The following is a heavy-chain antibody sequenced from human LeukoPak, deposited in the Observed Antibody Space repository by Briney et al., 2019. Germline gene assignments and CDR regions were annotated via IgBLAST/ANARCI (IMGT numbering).Heavy chain of an antibody. CDR3: SRATSTWYIDY. V-gene: IGHV4-39*01. Sequence: PETLSLTCTVSGDSFSSTYYWGWIRQPPGKGLEWIGSVSYSGSTYYIPSLKSRVTISVDTSKKQISLKLISVTAADTAVYFCSRATSTWYIDYWGRGTLVTVSS. CDR2: VSYSGST. CDR1: GDSFSSTYY. J-gene: IGHJ4*02. D-gene: IGHD6-13*01.